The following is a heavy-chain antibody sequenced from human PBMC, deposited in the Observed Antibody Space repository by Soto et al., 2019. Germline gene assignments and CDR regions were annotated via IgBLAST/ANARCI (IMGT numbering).Heavy chain of an antibody. CDR1: GFTFSNAW. Sequence: GGSLRLPCAASGFTFSNAWMSWVRQAPGKGLEWVGPIKSKTDARTTDYASAVKGRFTISRDESKNTVYLQLNSLKTEDTAVYYCTRDESPRSHELDYWGQGTLVTVSS. V-gene: IGHV3-15*01. CDR2: IKSKTDARTT. J-gene: IGHJ4*02. CDR3: TRDESPRSHELDY.